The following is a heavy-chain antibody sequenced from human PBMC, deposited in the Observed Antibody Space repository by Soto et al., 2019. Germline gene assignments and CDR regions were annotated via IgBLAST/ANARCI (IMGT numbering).Heavy chain of an antibody. CDR1: GFTFSSYA. Sequence: GGSLRLSCAASGFTFSSYAMSWVRQAPGKGLEWVSAISGSGGSTYYADSVKGRFTISRDNSKNTLYLQMNSLRAEDTAVYYCAKGYYYGSGSYYTPLNFDYWGQGTLVTVSS. J-gene: IGHJ4*02. D-gene: IGHD3-10*01. CDR3: AKGYYYGSGSYYTPLNFDY. V-gene: IGHV3-23*01. CDR2: ISGSGGST.